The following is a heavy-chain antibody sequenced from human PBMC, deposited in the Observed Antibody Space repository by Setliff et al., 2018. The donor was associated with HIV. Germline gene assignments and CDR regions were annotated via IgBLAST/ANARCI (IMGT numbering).Heavy chain of an antibody. D-gene: IGHD1-26*01. CDR2: ISPNNGDT. V-gene: IGHV1-2*02. J-gene: IGHJ4*02. CDR3: ASGGSYSGSYYYFDY. CDR1: GYTFTDYF. Sequence: ASVKVSCKASGYTFTDYFMHWVRQVPGQGLEWMGWISPNNGDTNIPQTFQGRVTISVDTSKNQFSLKLSSVTAADTAVYYCASGGSYSGSYYYFDYWGQGTLVTVSS.